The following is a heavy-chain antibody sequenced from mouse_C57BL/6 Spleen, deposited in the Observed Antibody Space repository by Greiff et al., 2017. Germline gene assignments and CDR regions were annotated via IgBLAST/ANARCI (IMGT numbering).Heavy chain of an antibody. CDR3: ARPYYYGSSYAMDY. V-gene: IGHV5-17*01. Sequence: EVMLVESGGGLVKPGGSLKLSCAASGFTFSDYGMHWVRQASEKGLEWVAYISSGSSTIYYADTVKGRFTISRDNAKNTLFLKMTSLRSEDTAMYYCARPYYYGSSYAMDYWGQGTSVTVSS. J-gene: IGHJ4*01. CDR1: GFTFSDYG. D-gene: IGHD1-1*01. CDR2: ISSGSSTI.